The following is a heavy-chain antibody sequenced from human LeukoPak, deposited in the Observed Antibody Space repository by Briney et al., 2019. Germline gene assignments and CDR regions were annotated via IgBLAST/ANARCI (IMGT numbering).Heavy chain of an antibody. Sequence: SETLSLTCTVSGGSISSGGYYWSWIRQHPGKGLEWIGYIYYSRSTYYNPSLKSRVTISVDTSKNQFSLKLSSVTAADTAVYYCARAISPRAVTRGATFDYWGQGTLVTVSS. V-gene: IGHV4-31*03. CDR2: IYYSRST. CDR1: GGSISSGGYY. D-gene: IGHD4-17*01. J-gene: IGHJ4*02. CDR3: ARAISPRAVTRGATFDY.